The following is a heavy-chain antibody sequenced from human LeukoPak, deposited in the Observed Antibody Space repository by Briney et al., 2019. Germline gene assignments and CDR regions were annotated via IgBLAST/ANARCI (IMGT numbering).Heavy chain of an antibody. CDR3: GYTNNFYH. CDR2: IKHDGSEE. Sequence: GGSLRLSCVASGLSISGQWMNWVRQAPGQGLEWVANIKHDGSEEYYVDSVKGRFTISRDDGRNSVSLQINSVRAEDTAVYYCGYTNNFYHWGQGTLVVVSS. CDR1: GLSISGQW. D-gene: IGHD3-16*02. J-gene: IGHJ4*02. V-gene: IGHV3-7*01.